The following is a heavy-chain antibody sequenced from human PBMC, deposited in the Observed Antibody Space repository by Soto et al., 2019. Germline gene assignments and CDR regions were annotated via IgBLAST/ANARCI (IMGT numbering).Heavy chain of an antibody. D-gene: IGHD2-15*01. CDR2: IKSKTDGGTT. Sequence: GGSLRLSCAASGFTFSNAWMSWVRQAPGKGLEWVGRIKSKTDGGTTDYAAPVKGRFTISRDDSKNTLYLQMNSLKTEDTAVYYCTRRYCSGGSCYSGVGFDYWGQGTLVTVSS. CDR3: TRRYCSGGSCYSGVGFDY. CDR1: GFTFSNAW. V-gene: IGHV3-15*01. J-gene: IGHJ4*02.